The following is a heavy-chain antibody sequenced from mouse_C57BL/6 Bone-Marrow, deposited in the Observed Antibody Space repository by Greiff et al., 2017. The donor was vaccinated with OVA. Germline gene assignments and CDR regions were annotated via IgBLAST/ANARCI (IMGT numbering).Heavy chain of an antibody. V-gene: IGHV1-69*01. J-gene: IGHJ3*01. Sequence: VQLQQPGAELVMPGASVKLSCKASGYTFTSYWMHWVKQRPGQGLEWIGEIDPSDSYTNYNQKFKGKSTLTVDKSSSTAYMQLSSLTSEDSAVYYGARLGYYGSSPFAYWGQGTLVTVSA. CDR1: GYTFTSYW. CDR3: ARLGYYGSSPFAY. D-gene: IGHD1-1*01. CDR2: IDPSDSYT.